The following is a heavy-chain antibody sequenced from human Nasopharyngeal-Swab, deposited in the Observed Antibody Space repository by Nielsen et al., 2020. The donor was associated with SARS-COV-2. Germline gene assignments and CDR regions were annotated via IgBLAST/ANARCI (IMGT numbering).Heavy chain of an antibody. J-gene: IGHJ6*02. D-gene: IGHD1-20*01. CDR2: IYTSGST. Sequence: RQAPGKGLEWIGRIYTSGSTNYNPSLKSRVTISVDTSKNQFSLKLSSETAADTAVYYCARINWNYYYYYGMDVWGQGTTVTVSS. V-gene: IGHV4-61*02. CDR3: ARINWNYYYYYGMDV.